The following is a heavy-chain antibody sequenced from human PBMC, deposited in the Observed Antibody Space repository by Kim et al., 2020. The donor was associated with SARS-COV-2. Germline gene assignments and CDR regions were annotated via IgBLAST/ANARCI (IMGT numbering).Heavy chain of an antibody. CDR3: ARQTRPRGYDIVVVPAASVGAFDI. V-gene: IGHV5-51*01. J-gene: IGHJ3*02. CDR1: GYSFTSYW. Sequence: GESLKISCKGSGYSFTSYWIGWVRQMPGKGLEWMGIIYPGDSDTRYSPSFQGQVTISADKSISTAYLQWCSLKASDTAMYYCARQTRPRGYDIVVVPAASVGAFDIWGQGTMVTVSS. D-gene: IGHD2-2*01. CDR2: IYPGDSDT.